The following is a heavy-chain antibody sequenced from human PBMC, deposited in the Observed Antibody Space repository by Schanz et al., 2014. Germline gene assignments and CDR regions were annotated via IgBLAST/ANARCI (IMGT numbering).Heavy chain of an antibody. CDR2: INTSGGSR. CDR1: GFSFSTHA. Sequence: EVQLVESGGGLVQPGGSLRLSCAASGFSFSTHAMSWVRQAPGQGLEWVSGINTSGGSRYYAESVKGRFTISRDNSKNLVVLQMNSLRVDDTAVYYCTKEDATALWYFEHWDQGTLVTVSS. D-gene: IGHD6-13*01. CDR3: TKEDATALWYFEH. V-gene: IGHV3-23*04. J-gene: IGHJ4*02.